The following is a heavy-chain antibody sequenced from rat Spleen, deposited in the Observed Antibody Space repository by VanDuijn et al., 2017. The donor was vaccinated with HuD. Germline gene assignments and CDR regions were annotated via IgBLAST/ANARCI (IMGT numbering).Heavy chain of an antibody. CDR2: IWGDGTT. J-gene: IGHJ1*01. Sequence: QVQLKESGPGLVQPSQTLSLTCTVSGFSLTSNSVHWVRQPPGKGLEWMGGIWGDGTTDYNSALKSRLSINRDTSKSQVFLKMNSLQTDDTAIYFCTRPNNPYWYFDFWGPGTMVTVSS. D-gene: IGHD1-10*01. V-gene: IGHV2-1*01. CDR3: TRPNNPYWYFDF. CDR1: GFSLTSNS.